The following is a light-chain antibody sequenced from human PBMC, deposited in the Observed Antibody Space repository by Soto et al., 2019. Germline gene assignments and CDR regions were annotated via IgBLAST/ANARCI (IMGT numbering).Light chain of an antibody. CDR3: QKYSSVIT. CDR1: QGIRKF. V-gene: IGKV1-27*01. J-gene: IGKJ5*01. CDR2: AAY. Sequence: DIQMTQSPSSLSASVGDRVTITCRAKQGIRKFLAWYQQKPGEVPKLLISAAYTLESGVPSRFSGSGSGTDFTLTITSLQPEDVATYYCQKYSSVITFGQGTRLEIK.